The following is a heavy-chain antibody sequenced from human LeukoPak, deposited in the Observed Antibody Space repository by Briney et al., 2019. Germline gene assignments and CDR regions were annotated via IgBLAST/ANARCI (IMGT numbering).Heavy chain of an antibody. J-gene: IGHJ3*02. CDR2: IKQDGSEK. Sequence: GGSLRLFCAASGFTFSSYWMSWVREAPGKGVEWVADIKQDGSEKYYVDSVKGRFTISRDNAKNSLYLQMNSLRAEDTAVYYCARVRGIFGYCSGGSCFFDAFDIWGQGTVVTVSS. CDR1: GFTFSSYW. V-gene: IGHV3-7*01. CDR3: ARVRGIFGYCSGGSCFFDAFDI. D-gene: IGHD2-15*01.